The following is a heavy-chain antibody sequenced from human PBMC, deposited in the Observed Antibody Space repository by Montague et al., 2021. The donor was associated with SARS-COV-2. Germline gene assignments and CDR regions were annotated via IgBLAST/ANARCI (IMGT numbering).Heavy chain of an antibody. J-gene: IGHJ6*02. CDR2: ISYDGSNK. CDR3: ASARFDSNPYYYYGMDV. D-gene: IGHD4-11*01. V-gene: IGHV3-30-3*01. CDR1: GFTFSSYA. Sequence: SLRLSCAASGFTFSSYAMHWVRQAPGKGLEWVAVISYDGSNKYYADSVKGRFTISRDNSENTLYLQMNSLRAEDTAVYYCASARFDSNPYYYYGMDVWGQGTTVTVSS.